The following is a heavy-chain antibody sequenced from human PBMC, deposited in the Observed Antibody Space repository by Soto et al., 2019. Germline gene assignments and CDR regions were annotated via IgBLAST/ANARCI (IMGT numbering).Heavy chain of an antibody. J-gene: IGHJ4*02. CDR1: GGSISSGGYY. V-gene: IGHV4-31*03. CDR2: IYYSGST. Sequence: SETLSLTCTVSGGSISSGGYYWSWIRQHPGKGLEWIGYIYYSGSTYYNPSLKSRVTISVDTSKNQFSLKLTSVTAADTAVYYCVRVRGGGPFDDWGQGTLVTVSS. CDR3: VRVRGGGPFDD.